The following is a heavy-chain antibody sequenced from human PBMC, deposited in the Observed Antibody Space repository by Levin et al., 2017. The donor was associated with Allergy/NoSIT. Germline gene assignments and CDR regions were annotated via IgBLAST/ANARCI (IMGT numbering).Heavy chain of an antibody. J-gene: IGHJ3*02. D-gene: IGHD4-23*01. CDR2: ISSSSSYT. Sequence: GESLKISCAASGFTFSDYYMSWIRQAPGKGLEWVSYISSSSSYTNYADSVKGRFTISRDNAKNSLYLQMNSLRAEDTAVYYCASVYGGNRRGVADAFGIWGQGTMVTVSS. V-gene: IGHV3-11*03. CDR1: GFTFSDYY. CDR3: ASVYGGNRRGVADAFGI.